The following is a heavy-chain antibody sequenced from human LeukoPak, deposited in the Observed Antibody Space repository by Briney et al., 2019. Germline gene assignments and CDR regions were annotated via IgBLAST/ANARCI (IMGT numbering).Heavy chain of an antibody. CDR1: GYTFTSYG. D-gene: IGHD3-22*01. CDR3: ARDYYYDLLGGNAFDI. Sequence: ASVTVSCKASGYTFTSYGISWVRQAPGQGLEWMGWINAYNGNTNYAQKLQGRVTMTTDTSTRTAYMELRSLRSDDTAVYYCARDYYYDLLGGNAFDIWGEGTMVTVSS. J-gene: IGHJ3*02. CDR2: INAYNGNT. V-gene: IGHV1-18*01.